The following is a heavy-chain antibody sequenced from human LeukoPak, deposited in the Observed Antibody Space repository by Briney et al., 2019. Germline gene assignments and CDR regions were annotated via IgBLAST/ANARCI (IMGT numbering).Heavy chain of an antibody. CDR3: ARDSYDSSGYYFDY. Sequence: TLSLTCAVYGGSFSGYYWSWIRQPPGEGLEWIGYIYYSGSTYYNPSLKSRVTISVDTSKNQFSLKLSSVTAADTAVYYCARDSYDSSGYYFDYWGQGTLVTVSS. CDR2: IYYSGST. V-gene: IGHV4-34*09. CDR1: GGSFSGYY. D-gene: IGHD3-22*01. J-gene: IGHJ4*02.